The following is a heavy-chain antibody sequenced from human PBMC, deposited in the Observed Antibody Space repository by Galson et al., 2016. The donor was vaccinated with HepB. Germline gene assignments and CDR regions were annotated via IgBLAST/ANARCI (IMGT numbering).Heavy chain of an antibody. Sequence: SLRLSCAASGFTFSDHAMYWVRQPPGKGLEWVALISYYHVQEFYADSVKGRFTISRDSSKSTVYLQMNDLTIEDTAMYFCARDFSPYRELHYFDYWGQGTLVTVSS. D-gene: IGHD1-7*01. CDR3: ARDFSPYRELHYFDY. J-gene: IGHJ4*02. V-gene: IGHV3-30*04. CDR1: GFTFSDHA. CDR2: ISYYHVQE.